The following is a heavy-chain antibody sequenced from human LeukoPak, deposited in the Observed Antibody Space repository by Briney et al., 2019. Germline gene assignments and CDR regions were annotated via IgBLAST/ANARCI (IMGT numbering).Heavy chain of an antibody. CDR2: IYTSGST. CDR3: ARDAYYYDSSGYYILDC. D-gene: IGHD3-22*01. V-gene: IGHV4-4*07. Sequence: PSETLSLTCTVSGGSISSYYWSWIRQPARKGLEWIGRIYTSGSTNYNPSLKSRVTMSVDTSKNQFSLKLDSVTAADTAVYYCARDAYYYDSSGYYILDCWGQGTLVTVSS. CDR1: GGSISSYY. J-gene: IGHJ4*02.